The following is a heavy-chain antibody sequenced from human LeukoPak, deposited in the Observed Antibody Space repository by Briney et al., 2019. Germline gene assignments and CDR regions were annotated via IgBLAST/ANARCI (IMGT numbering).Heavy chain of an antibody. J-gene: IGHJ4*02. CDR3: ARGRCSSWPDFDY. Sequence: PGGSLRLSCAASGFTFTNYAMIWVRQAPGKGLEWVSFIYSGGNTYYADSVKGRFTISRDISKNMLYLQMNSLRAEDTAVYYCARGRCSSWPDFDYWGQGTLVTVSS. D-gene: IGHD6-13*01. CDR2: IYSGGNT. CDR1: GFTFTNYA. V-gene: IGHV3-53*01.